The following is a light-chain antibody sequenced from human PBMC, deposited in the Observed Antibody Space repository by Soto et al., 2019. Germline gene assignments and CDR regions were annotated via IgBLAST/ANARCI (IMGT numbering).Light chain of an antibody. CDR1: ALPKQY. CDR3: QSADSSGTHYV. V-gene: IGLV3-25*03. CDR2: KDT. J-gene: IGLJ1*01. Sequence: SYELTQPTSVSVSPGQTARITCSGDALPKQYAYWYQQKPGQAPVVVIYKDTERTSGIPERFSGSSSGTTVTLTISGVQAEDEADYYCQSADSSGTHYVFGTGTKLTVL.